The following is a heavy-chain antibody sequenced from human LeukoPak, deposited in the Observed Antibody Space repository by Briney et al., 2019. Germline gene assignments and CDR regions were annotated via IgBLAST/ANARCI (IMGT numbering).Heavy chain of an antibody. CDR3: AREGGVYKTSLNFDY. D-gene: IGHD2-8*02. J-gene: IGHJ4*02. V-gene: IGHV3-21*01. Sequence: GGSLRLSCAASGFTFSSYSMNWVRQAPGKGLEWVSSISSSSSYINYADSLKGRFTISRDNAKNSLYLQMNSLRAEDTAVYYCAREGGVYKTSLNFDYWGQGPLVIVSS. CDR1: GFTFSSYS. CDR2: ISSSSSYI.